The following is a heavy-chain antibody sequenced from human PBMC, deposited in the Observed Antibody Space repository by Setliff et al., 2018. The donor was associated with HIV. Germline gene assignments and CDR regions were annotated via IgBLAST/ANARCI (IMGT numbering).Heavy chain of an antibody. J-gene: IGHJ3*01. CDR2: VHSTGTT. D-gene: IGHD3-22*01. V-gene: IGHV4-4*07. Sequence: PSETLSLTCTVSGGSFSTYYWSWIRQPAGEGLEYIGRVHSTGTTIYNPSLKSRVTMSVDTSKNQLSLKLRSVTAAYTAVYYCARARITMTGGRLEPYAFDRWGQGTKVTVSS. CDR3: ARARITMTGGRLEPYAFDR. CDR1: GGSFSTYY.